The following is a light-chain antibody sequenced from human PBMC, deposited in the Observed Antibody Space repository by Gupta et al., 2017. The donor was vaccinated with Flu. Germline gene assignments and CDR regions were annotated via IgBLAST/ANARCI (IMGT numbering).Light chain of an antibody. Sequence: QSALTQPASVSGSPGQSITISCTGTSSDVGTYNLVSWYQQHPGRAPKLMIYEDTKRPSGVSNRVSGSKSGNTASLTISGLQAEDETDYYCCSYAGTSYVFGTGTKVTVL. CDR3: CSYAGTSYV. CDR1: SSDVGTYNL. CDR2: EDT. J-gene: IGLJ1*01. V-gene: IGLV2-23*01.